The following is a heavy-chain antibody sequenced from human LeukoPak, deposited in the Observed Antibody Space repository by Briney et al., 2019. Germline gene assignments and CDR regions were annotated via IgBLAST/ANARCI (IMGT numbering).Heavy chain of an antibody. Sequence: SETLSLTCTVSGDSINSNNYYWSWIRQPAGKGLEWIGRISSSGSTNYNPSLKSRVTISVDTSKNQFSLKLSSVTAADTAVYFCARGPYSYDSSGAFDIWGQGTMVTVSS. CDR1: GDSINSNNYY. V-gene: IGHV4-61*02. CDR3: ARGPYSYDSSGAFDI. J-gene: IGHJ3*02. CDR2: ISSSGST. D-gene: IGHD3-22*01.